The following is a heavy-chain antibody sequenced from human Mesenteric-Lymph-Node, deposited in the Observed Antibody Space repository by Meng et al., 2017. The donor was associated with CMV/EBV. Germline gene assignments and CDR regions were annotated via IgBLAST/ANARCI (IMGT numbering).Heavy chain of an antibody. D-gene: IGHD1-1*01. V-gene: IGHV3-23*01. J-gene: IGHJ5*02. CDR2: ISNSGVST. Sequence: GESLKISCAASGFTFTTYAMSWVRQAPGKGLEWVSGISNSGVSTYYGKSVKGRFTISRDNYKQMVYLQMSSLRADDAAIYYCVRHLPGLGSSWSWFDPWGQGTLVTVSS. CDR3: VRHLPGLGSSWSWFDP. CDR1: GFTFTTYA.